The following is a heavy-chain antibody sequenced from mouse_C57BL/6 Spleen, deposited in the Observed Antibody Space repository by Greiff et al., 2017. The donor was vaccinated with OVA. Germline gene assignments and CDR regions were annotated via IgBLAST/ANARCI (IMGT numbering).Heavy chain of an antibody. D-gene: IGHD2-5*01. Sequence: VQLQQPGAELVRPGASVTLSCKASGYTFTDYEMHWVKQTPVHGLEWIGAIDPETGGTAYNQKFKGKAILTVDTSSSTAYMELRSLTSEDSAVYYYTREKAYYSNYGGFAYWGQGTLVTVSA. CDR1: GYTFTDYE. CDR3: TREKAYYSNYGGFAY. V-gene: IGHV1-15*01. CDR2: IDPETGGT. J-gene: IGHJ3*01.